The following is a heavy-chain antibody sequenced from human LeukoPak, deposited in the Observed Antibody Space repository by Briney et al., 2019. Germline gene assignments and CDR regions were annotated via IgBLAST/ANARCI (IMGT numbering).Heavy chain of an antibody. CDR1: GFTFSSYG. V-gene: IGHV3-30*02. CDR2: IRYDGSNK. CDR3: AKDTHYYGSGSLFDY. Sequence: PGRSLRLSCAASGFTFSSYGMHWVRQAPGKGLEWVAFIRYDGSNKYYADSVKGRFTISRDNSKNTLYLQMNSLRAEDTAVYYCAKDTHYYGSGSLFDYWGQGTLVTVSS. D-gene: IGHD3-10*01. J-gene: IGHJ4*02.